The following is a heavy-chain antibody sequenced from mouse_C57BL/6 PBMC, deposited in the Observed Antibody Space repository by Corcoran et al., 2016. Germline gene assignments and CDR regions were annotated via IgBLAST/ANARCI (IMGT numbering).Heavy chain of an antibody. J-gene: IGHJ3*01. D-gene: IGHD1-1*01. Sequence: VQLQQSGPELVKPGASVKLSCKASGYTFTDYYINWVKQRPGQGLEWIARIYPGSGNTYYNGKFKGKATLTAEKSSSTAYMQLSSLTSEDSAVYFCARNYGSSYDWFAYWGQGTLVTVSA. CDR1: GYTFTDYY. CDR2: IYPGSGNT. V-gene: IGHV1-76*01. CDR3: ARNYGSSYDWFAY.